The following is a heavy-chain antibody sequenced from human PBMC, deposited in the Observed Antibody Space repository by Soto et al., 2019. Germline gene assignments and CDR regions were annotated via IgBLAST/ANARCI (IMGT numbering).Heavy chain of an antibody. V-gene: IGHV3-30*18. J-gene: IGHJ4*02. CDR2: ISYDGKNK. CDR1: GFTFSSYG. D-gene: IGHD1-1*01. Sequence: QVQLVESGGGVVQPGRSLSLSCAASGFTFSSYGMHWVRQAPGKGLEWVAVISYDGKNKYYGDSLKGRFTISRDDSKNTLYLQMNSLRAEDTAVYYCAKERARTTNFDYWGQGTLVTVSS. CDR3: AKERARTTNFDY.